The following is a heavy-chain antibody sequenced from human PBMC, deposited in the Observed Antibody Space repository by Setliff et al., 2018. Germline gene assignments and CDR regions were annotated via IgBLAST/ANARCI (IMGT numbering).Heavy chain of an antibody. V-gene: IGHV4-34*01. Sequence: PSETLSLTCAVYGESFSGHYWSWIRQPPGKGLEWIGEISHSGSTYHNRSLRSRVNISIDPSKNQFSLKVTSVTAADTAVYYCASRSGVVEDPPRQVILDDGFDIWGQGTMVTVSS. J-gene: IGHJ3*02. D-gene: IGHD2-15*01. CDR3: ASRSGVVEDPPRQVILDDGFDI. CDR2: ISHSGST. CDR1: GESFSGHY.